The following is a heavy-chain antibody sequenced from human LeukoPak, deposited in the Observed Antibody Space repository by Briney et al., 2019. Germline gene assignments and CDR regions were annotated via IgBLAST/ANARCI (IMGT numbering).Heavy chain of an antibody. CDR1: GYTLSTNR. V-gene: IGHV1-18*01. Sequence: EASVKVSCKASGYTLSTNRISWVRQAPGQRLEWMGWISANNDNTNYAQKFQGRVIMATDTSTNTAYMELRSLRSDDTAVYFCARDRRSTSGDFDYWGQGTLVTVSS. D-gene: IGHD2-15*01. CDR2: ISANNDNT. CDR3: ARDRRSTSGDFDY. J-gene: IGHJ4*02.